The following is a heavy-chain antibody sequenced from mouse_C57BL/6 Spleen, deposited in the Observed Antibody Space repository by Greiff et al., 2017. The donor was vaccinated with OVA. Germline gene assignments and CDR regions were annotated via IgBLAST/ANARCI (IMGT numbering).Heavy chain of an antibody. Sequence: DVKLVESGGGLVKPGGSLKLSCAASGFTFSSYAMSWVRQTPEKRLEWVATISDGGSYTYYPDNVKGRFTITRDNAKNNLYLQMSHLKSEDTAMYYCASRANWDGYYAMDYWGQGTSVTVSS. J-gene: IGHJ4*01. CDR3: ASRANWDGYYAMDY. CDR1: GFTFSSYA. CDR2: ISDGGSYT. D-gene: IGHD4-1*01. V-gene: IGHV5-4*03.